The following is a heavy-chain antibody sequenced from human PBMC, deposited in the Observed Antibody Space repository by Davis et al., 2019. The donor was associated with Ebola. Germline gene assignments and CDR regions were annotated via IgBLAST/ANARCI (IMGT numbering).Heavy chain of an antibody. CDR2: INHSGST. D-gene: IGHD1-26*01. V-gene: IGHV4-34*01. CDR3: ARQGSEGGLRRLFDY. Sequence: SDTLSLPCAVYCGSFSGYYWSWIRLPPGKGLEWIGEINHSGSTNYNPSLKSRVTISVDTSKNQFSLKLSSVTAADTAVYYCARQGSEGGLRRLFDYWGQGTLVTVSS. J-gene: IGHJ4*02. CDR1: CGSFSGYY.